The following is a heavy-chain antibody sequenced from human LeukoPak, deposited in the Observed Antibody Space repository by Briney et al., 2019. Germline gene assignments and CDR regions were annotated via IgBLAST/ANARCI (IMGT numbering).Heavy chain of an antibody. Sequence: GGSLRLSCAASGFTFSSYWMSRVRQAPGKGLEWVSAISDNGGSIFYADSVKGRFTISRDNSKNSLYLQMNSLRADDTAVYYCVKIAPDLPWGQGTLVTVS. CDR2: ISDNGGSI. CDR1: GFTFSSYW. J-gene: IGHJ5*02. CDR3: VKIAPDLP. V-gene: IGHV3-23*01. D-gene: IGHD2-21*01.